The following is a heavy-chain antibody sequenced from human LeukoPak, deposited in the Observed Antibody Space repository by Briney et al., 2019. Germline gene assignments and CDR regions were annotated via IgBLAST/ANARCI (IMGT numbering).Heavy chain of an antibody. V-gene: IGHV4-39*01. Sequence: PSETLSLTCSVSGGSISSSSCYWGWIRQPPGKGLEWIGSIFHSGSTYHNPSLKSRVTISVDTSKNQFSLKLRSVTAADTAVYYCATPDLRNCSGGSCYYFDYWGQGTLVTVSS. CDR3: ATPDLRNCSGGSCYYFDY. J-gene: IGHJ4*02. CDR2: IFHSGST. D-gene: IGHD2-15*01. CDR1: GGSISSSSCY.